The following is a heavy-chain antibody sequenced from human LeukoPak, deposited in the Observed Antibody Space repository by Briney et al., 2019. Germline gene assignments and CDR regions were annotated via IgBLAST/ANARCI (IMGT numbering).Heavy chain of an antibody. CDR1: GFSFSRYW. CDR2: IKEDGSGK. CDR3: AREVLATASAFDY. Sequence: PGGSLRLSCRASGFSFSRYWMSWVRQAPGKGLEWVANIKEDGSGKNYVDSTKGRFIISRDNAKNSLYLQISSLRAEDTAVYYCAREVLATASAFDYWGQGTLVTVSS. J-gene: IGHJ4*02. D-gene: IGHD4-11*01. V-gene: IGHV3-7*03.